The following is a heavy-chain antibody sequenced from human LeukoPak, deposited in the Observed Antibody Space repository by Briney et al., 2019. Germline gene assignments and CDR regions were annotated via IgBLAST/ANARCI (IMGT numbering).Heavy chain of an antibody. J-gene: IGHJ3*02. D-gene: IGHD4-17*01. V-gene: IGHV4-59*01. CDR3: ARSQGYGDYEGAFDI. Sequence: SETLSLTCTVSGGSISSYYWSWIRQPPGKGLEWIGYIYYSGSTNYNPSLKSRVTISVDTSKNQFSLKRSSVTAADTAVYYCARSQGYGDYEGAFDIWGQGTMVTVSS. CDR1: GGSISSYY. CDR2: IYYSGST.